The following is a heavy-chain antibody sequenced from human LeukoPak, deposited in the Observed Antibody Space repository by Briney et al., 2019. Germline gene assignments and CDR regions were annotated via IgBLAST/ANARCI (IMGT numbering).Heavy chain of an antibody. CDR2: SYYSGST. CDR3: ARNGRGLGFYYYYMDV. CDR1: GGSISSSSYY. D-gene: IGHD2-8*01. Sequence: SETLSLTWTVSGGSISSSSYYWGWIREPPGKGLEWIGSSYYSGSTYYNPSLKSRVTISVDTSTNHFSLKLSSVTAADTAVYYCARNGRGLGFYYYYMDVWGKGTTVTVYS. V-gene: IGHV4-39*07. J-gene: IGHJ6*03.